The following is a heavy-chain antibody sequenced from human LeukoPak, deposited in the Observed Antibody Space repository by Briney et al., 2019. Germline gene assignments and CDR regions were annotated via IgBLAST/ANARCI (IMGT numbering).Heavy chain of an antibody. CDR2: IYHSGST. V-gene: IGHV4-34*01. D-gene: IGHD3-10*01. Sequence: PSETLSLTCAVYGGSFSGYYWSWIRQPPGMGLEWIGTIYHSGSTNYNPSLKSRVTISVDTSKNQFSLRLTSVTAADTAVYYCARRQYELLWFGEPRAGFDPWGQGTLVTVSS. CDR3: ARRQYELLWFGEPRAGFDP. J-gene: IGHJ5*02. CDR1: GGSFSGYY.